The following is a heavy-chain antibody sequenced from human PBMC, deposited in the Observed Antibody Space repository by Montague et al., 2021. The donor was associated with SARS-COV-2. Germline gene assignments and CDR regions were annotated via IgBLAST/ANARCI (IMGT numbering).Heavy chain of an antibody. CDR2: ISYDGSNK. V-gene: IGHV3-30*09. Sequence: SLRLSCAASGFTFNNYAVHWVRQAPGKGLEWVAIISYDGSNKYHVDSVKGRFAISRDNSKNTLYLQMNSLRAEDTAVYYCVRASLIKARIAVAGTTVYWGQGTLVTISS. CDR3: VRASLIKARIAVAGTTVY. J-gene: IGHJ4*02. CDR1: GFTFNNYA. D-gene: IGHD6-19*01.